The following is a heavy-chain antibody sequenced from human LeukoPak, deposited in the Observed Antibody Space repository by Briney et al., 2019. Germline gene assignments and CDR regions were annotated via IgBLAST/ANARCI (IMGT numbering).Heavy chain of an antibody. Sequence: GGSLRPSCAASGFTFSSYAMHWVRQAPGKGLEWVAVISYDGSNKYYADSVKGRFTISRDNSKNTPYLQMNSLRAEDTAVYYCAREGTAEDGYNNPFDYWGQGTLVTVSS. CDR1: GFTFSSYA. D-gene: IGHD5-24*01. V-gene: IGHV3-30-3*01. CDR3: AREGTAEDGYNNPFDY. J-gene: IGHJ4*02. CDR2: ISYDGSNK.